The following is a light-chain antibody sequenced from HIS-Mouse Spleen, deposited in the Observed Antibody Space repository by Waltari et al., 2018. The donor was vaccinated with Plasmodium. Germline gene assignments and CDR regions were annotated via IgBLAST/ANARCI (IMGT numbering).Light chain of an antibody. J-gene: IGKJ1*01. CDR2: KAS. V-gene: IGKV1-5*03. CDR1: QSISSR. Sequence: DIQMTQSPSTLSASVGDRVTITCRASQSISSRLAWYQQKPGKAPKLLIDKASSLESGVTSRVSGSGSGTEFTLTISSLQADDFATYYCQQYNSYWTFGQGTKVEIK. CDR3: QQYNSYWT.